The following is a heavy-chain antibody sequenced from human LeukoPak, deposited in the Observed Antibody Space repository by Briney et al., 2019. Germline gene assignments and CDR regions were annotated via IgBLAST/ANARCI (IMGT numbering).Heavy chain of an antibody. J-gene: IGHJ6*02. V-gene: IGHV1-8*01. CDR1: GYTFSSSD. D-gene: IGHD3-10*01. Sequence: ASVKVSCKASGYTFSSSDINWVRQATGQGLEWMGWMNPNSGNTYYAQRFQGRVTMTRDTSISTAYMEVSSLKSEDTAVYYCARDSEDSPSNDRKWVRVRGPYDGMDVWGQGTTVTVSS. CDR3: ARDSEDSPSNDRKWVRVRGPYDGMDV. CDR2: MNPNSGNT.